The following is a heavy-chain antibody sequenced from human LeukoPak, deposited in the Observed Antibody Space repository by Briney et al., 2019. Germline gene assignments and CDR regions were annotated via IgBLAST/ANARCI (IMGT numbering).Heavy chain of an antibody. V-gene: IGHV3-53*05. CDR3: AKDRYYYDSSALQYYFDC. Sequence: GGSLRLSCAASGFTVSSNYMSWVRQAPGKGLEWVSVIYSGGSTYYADSVKGRFTISRDNSKNTLYLQMNSLRAEDTAVYYCAKDRYYYDSSALQYYFDCWGQGTLVTVSS. D-gene: IGHD3-22*01. CDR2: IYSGGST. CDR1: GFTVSSNY. J-gene: IGHJ4*02.